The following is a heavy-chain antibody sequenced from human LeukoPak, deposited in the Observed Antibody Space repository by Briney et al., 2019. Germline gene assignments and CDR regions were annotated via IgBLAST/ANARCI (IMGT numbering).Heavy chain of an antibody. CDR3: ARGGGLDV. CDR2: INHNGNVN. V-gene: IGHV3-7*03. CDR1: GFTFSNYW. Sequence: GGSLRLSCAASGFTFSNYWMNWARQAPGKGLEWVASINHNGNVNYYVDSVKGRFTISRDNAKNSLYLQMRNLRAEDTAVYFCARGGGLDVWGQGATVTVSS. J-gene: IGHJ6*02. D-gene: IGHD3-16*01.